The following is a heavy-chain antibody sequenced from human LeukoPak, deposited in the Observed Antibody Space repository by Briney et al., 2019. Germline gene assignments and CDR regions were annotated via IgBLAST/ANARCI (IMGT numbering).Heavy chain of an antibody. Sequence: GASVKVSCKASGYTFTSYGISWVRQAPGQGLEWMGWISAYNGNTNYAQKLQGRVTMTTDTSTSTAYMELRSLRSDDTAVYYCARACSGGSCYLLGYYYYGMDVWGQGTTVPVSS. CDR3: ARACSGGSCYLLGYYYYGMDV. J-gene: IGHJ6*02. CDR1: GYTFTSYG. CDR2: ISAYNGNT. V-gene: IGHV1-18*01. D-gene: IGHD2-15*01.